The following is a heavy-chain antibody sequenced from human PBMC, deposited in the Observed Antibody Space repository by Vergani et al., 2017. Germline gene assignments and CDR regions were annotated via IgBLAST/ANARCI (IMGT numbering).Heavy chain of an antibody. CDR3: AKVNTMVRGVTRFDAFDI. D-gene: IGHD3-10*01. CDR2: INSDGSST. J-gene: IGHJ3*02. CDR1: GFTFSSYW. V-gene: IGHV3-74*01. Sequence: EVQLVESGGGLVQPGGSLRLSCAASGFTFSSYWMHWVRQAPGKGLVWVSRINSDGSSTSYADSVKGRFTISRDNAKNTLYLQMNSLRAEDTAVYYCAKVNTMVRGVTRFDAFDIWGQGTMVTVSS.